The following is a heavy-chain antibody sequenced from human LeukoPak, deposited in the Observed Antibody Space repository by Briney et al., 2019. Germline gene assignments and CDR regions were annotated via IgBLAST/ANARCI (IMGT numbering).Heavy chain of an antibody. J-gene: IGHJ4*02. D-gene: IGHD3-22*01. CDR3: ARDSLSRFYYDCSGYQRTFGLAY. CDR2: ISSSSSYI. Sequence: GGSLRLSCAASGFTFSSYSMNWVRQAPGKGLEWVSSISSSSSYIYYADSVKGRFTISRDNAKNSLYLQMNSLRAEDTAVYYCARDSLSRFYYDCSGYQRTFGLAYWGQGTLVTVSS. V-gene: IGHV3-21*01. CDR1: GFTFSSYS.